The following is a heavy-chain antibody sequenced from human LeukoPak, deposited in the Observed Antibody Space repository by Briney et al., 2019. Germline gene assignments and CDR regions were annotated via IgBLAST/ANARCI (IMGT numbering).Heavy chain of an antibody. J-gene: IGHJ6*03. Sequence: SETLSLTCTVSGGSIRSGAYSWSWIRQPPGKGLEWIGYIYYSGSTYYNPSLKTRVSISLDTSKNQISLKLSSVTAADTAVYYCARDYVDTAMASVYYYYYMDVWGKGTTVTVSS. CDR1: GGSIRSGAYS. CDR2: IYYSGST. D-gene: IGHD5-18*01. V-gene: IGHV4-30-4*07. CDR3: ARDYVDTAMASVYYYYYMDV.